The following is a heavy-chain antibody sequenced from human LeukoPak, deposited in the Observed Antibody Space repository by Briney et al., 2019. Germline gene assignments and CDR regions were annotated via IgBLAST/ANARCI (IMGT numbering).Heavy chain of an antibody. CDR2: ISAYNGNT. CDR1: GYTFTSYG. V-gene: IGHV1-18*01. J-gene: IGHJ5*02. Sequence: ASVKVSCKASGYTFTSYGISWVRQAPGQGLEWMGWISAYNGNTNYAQKLQGRVTMTTDTSTSTAYMELRSLRSDDTAVYYCARDQYSSGWYFLAGPFVNWFDPWGQGTLVTVSS. CDR3: ARDQYSSGWYFLAGPFVNWFDP. D-gene: IGHD6-19*01.